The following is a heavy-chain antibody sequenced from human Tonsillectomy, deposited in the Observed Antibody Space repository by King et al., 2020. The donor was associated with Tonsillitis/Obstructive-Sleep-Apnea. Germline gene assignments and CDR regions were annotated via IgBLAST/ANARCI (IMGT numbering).Heavy chain of an antibody. D-gene: IGHD4-17*01. CDR3: ARTTNYYYYMDV. CDR1: GGSISSGGYY. V-gene: IGHV4-31*03. CDR2: IYYSGRT. J-gene: IGHJ6*03. Sequence: VQLQESGPGLVKPSQTLSLTCTVSGGSISSGGYYWSCIRQHPGKGLEWIGYIYYSGRTNYNPSLKSRVTISVDTSKNQFSLELSSVTAADTAVYYCARTTNYYYYMDVWGKGTTVTVSS.